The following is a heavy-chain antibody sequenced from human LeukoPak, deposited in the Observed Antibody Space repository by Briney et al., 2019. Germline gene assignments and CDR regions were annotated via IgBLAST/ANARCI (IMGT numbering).Heavy chain of an antibody. V-gene: IGHV3-74*01. CDR2: INSDGTST. Sequence: GGSLRLSCAASGFTFSNHWLHWVRQAPGKGLVWVSRINSDGTSTIYADSVKGRFTISRDNAKSTVYLQMNSLGAEDTAVYYCARTGTGGDLDIWGQGTMVTVSS. CDR1: GFTFSNHW. J-gene: IGHJ3*02. D-gene: IGHD2-8*02. CDR3: ARTGTGGDLDI.